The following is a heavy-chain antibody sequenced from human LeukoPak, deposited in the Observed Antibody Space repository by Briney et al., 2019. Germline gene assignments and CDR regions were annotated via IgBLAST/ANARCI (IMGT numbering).Heavy chain of an antibody. CDR3: ARGRGYSYGSPYFDY. CDR1: GFTFSSYS. D-gene: IGHD5-18*01. CDR2: ISSSSSTI. J-gene: IGHJ4*02. Sequence: GGSLRLSCAASGFTFSSYSMNWVRQAPGKGLEWVSYISSSSSTIYYADSVKGRFTISRDNAKNSLYLQMNSLRAEDTAVYYCARGRGYSYGSPYFDYWGQGTLVTVSS. V-gene: IGHV3-48*04.